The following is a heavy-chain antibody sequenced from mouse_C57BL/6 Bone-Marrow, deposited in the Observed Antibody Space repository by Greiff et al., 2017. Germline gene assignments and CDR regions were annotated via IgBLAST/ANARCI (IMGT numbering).Heavy chain of an antibody. CDR2: IDPANGNT. CDR1: GFNIKGYY. CDR3: AGGLRRVFAV. J-gene: IGHJ3*01. Sequence: VQLKESGAELVRPGASVKLSCTASGFNIKGYYMHWVKQRPEQGLEWIGRIDPANGNTKYAPKFQGKATITADTSSNTAYLQLSSLTSEDTAIXYCAGGLRRVFAVWGKGTLVTVSA. D-gene: IGHD2-4*01. V-gene: IGHV14-3*01.